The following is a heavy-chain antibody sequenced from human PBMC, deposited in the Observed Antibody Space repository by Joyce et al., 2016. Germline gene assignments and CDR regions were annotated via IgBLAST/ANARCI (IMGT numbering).Heavy chain of an antibody. Sequence: QVQLVESGGGLFKLGGSLRLSCSAFGFTFSEYYMSWIRQAPGKGRGWVEYIWGSGSNMYYADSVKGRFSISRDNAKNSLYLQMNSLRADDTAVYYCARMNLGFDDYWGQGALVSVSS. CDR1: GFTFSEYY. J-gene: IGHJ4*02. V-gene: IGHV3-11*01. D-gene: IGHD1-7*01. CDR2: IWGSGSNM. CDR3: ARMNLGFDDY.